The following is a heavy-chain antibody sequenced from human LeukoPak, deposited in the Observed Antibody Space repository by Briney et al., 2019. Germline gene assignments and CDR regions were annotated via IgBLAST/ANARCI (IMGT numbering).Heavy chain of an antibody. CDR2: TNSGGTT. J-gene: IGHJ6*02. CDR1: GFTVSTNY. V-gene: IGHV3-66*02. CDR3: ARDQNV. Sequence: GGSLRLSCAASGFTVSTNYMSWVRQAPGKGLEWVSVTNSGGTTHYAESVKGRFTISRDNSKNTVYLQMNSLRTEDTAVYYSARDQNVWGQGTTVTVSS.